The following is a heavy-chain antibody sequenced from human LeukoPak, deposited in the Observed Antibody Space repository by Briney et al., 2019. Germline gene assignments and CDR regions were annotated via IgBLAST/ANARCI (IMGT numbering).Heavy chain of an antibody. D-gene: IGHD3-3*01. CDR3: SRRDFWSAPPSD. V-gene: IGHV4-39*01. CDR2: MYYSGTT. CDR1: GASISTNNYY. J-gene: IGHJ4*02. Sequence: PSETLSLTCSVSGASISTNNYYWGWIRQPPGKGLEWIGGMYYSGTTYYNPSLKSRVTISVDTSKNQFSLTLSSVTAADTAVYYCSRRDFWSAPPSDWGQGTLVTVSS.